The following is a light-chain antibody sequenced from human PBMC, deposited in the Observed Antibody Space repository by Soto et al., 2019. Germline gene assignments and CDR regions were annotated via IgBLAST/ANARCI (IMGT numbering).Light chain of an antibody. J-gene: IGKJ2*01. CDR1: QCLXGR. V-gene: IGKV1-5*03. Sequence: DIQMTQSPSTLSASAGDRVTITCRASQCLXGRFAWYQPKPGQATKFLIYXAPNLESGVPSRFSGSGSGTEFTITISSLQPDEAETYYCQQYNSLYTFGQGTKVDI. CDR2: XAP. CDR3: QQYNSLYT.